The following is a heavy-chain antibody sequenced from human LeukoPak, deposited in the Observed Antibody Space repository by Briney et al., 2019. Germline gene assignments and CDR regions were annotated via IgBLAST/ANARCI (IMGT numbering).Heavy chain of an antibody. CDR2: ISSVSSFI. CDR1: GFTFSSSS. Sequence: PGGSLRLSCAASGFTFSSSSMNWVRQAPGKGLEWVSSISSVSSFIYNADSVKGRFTISRDNAKNSLYLQMNSLRAEDTALYHCASSLGAYYHDAFDIWGQGTMVTVSS. J-gene: IGHJ3*02. D-gene: IGHD3-10*01. CDR3: ASSLGAYYHDAFDI. V-gene: IGHV3-21*04.